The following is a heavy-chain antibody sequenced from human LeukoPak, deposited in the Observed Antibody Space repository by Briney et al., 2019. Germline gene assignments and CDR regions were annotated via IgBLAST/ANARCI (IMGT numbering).Heavy chain of an antibody. Sequence: PSETLSLTCAVYGGSFSGYYWSWIRQPPGKGLEWIGEINHSGSTNYNPSLKSRVTISVDTSKNQFSLKLSSVTAADTAVYYCARGPGISYDFWSGFSHPNYYYYMDVWGKGTTVTVSS. CDR3: ARGPGISYDFWSGFSHPNYYYYMDV. D-gene: IGHD3-3*01. J-gene: IGHJ6*03. V-gene: IGHV4-34*01. CDR1: GGSFSGYY. CDR2: INHSGST.